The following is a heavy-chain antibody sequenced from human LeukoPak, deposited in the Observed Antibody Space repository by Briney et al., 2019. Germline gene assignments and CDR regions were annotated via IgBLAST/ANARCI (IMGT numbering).Heavy chain of an antibody. J-gene: IGHJ4*02. Sequence: ASVKVSCKASGYTFTSYGISWVRQAPGQGLEWMGWISAYNGNTNYAQKLQGRVTMTTDTSTSTAYMELRSLRSDDTAVYYCARQGYCSSTSCGEDYIDYWGQGTLVTVSS. CDR2: ISAYNGNT. D-gene: IGHD2-2*01. CDR3: ARQGYCSSTSCGEDYIDY. V-gene: IGHV1-18*01. CDR1: GYTFTSYG.